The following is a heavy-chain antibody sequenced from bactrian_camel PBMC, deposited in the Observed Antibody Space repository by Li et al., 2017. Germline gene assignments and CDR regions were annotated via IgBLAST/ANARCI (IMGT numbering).Heavy chain of an antibody. CDR1: KSRYC. V-gene: IGHV3-3*01. CDR3: AAEPRRYIAYMFRVNEYRY. CDR2: IVEDGGTT. Sequence: VQLVESGGGTVQAGGSLRLSCAASKSRYCMGWFRQSSGEEREAVATIVEDGGTTYYADSVKGRFIISRDNAKNTLYLQMNSLKPEDTATYYCAAEPRRYIAYMFRVNEYRYWGQGTQVTVS. D-gene: IGHD1*01. J-gene: IGHJ4*01.